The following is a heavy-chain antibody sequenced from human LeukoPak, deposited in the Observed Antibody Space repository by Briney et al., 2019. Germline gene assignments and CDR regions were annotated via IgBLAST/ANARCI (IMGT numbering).Heavy chain of an antibody. J-gene: IGHJ3*02. CDR3: ARPMIVDDAFDI. CDR2: INPNSGGT. Sequence: ASVKVSCKASGYTFTGYYMHWVRQAPGQGLEWMGWINPNSGGTNYAQKFQGRVTLTRDTSISTAYMELSRLRSDDTAVYYCARPMIVDDAFDIWGQGTMVTVSS. V-gene: IGHV1-2*02. CDR1: GYTFTGYY. D-gene: IGHD3-22*01.